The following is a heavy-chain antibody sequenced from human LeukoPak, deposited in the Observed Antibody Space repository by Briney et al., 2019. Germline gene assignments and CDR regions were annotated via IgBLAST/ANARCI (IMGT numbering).Heavy chain of an antibody. CDR1: GYTFTSYD. CDR2: VNPNSANT. J-gene: IGHJ4*02. D-gene: IGHD3-22*01. CDR3: AIKLSSGGY. Sequence: ASVKVSCKASGYTFTSYDINWVRQATGQGLEWMGWVNPNSANTAYAQTLQGRVTMTRNTSISTAYMELSSLRSEDTAVYYCAIKLSSGGYWGQGTLVTVSS. V-gene: IGHV1-8*01.